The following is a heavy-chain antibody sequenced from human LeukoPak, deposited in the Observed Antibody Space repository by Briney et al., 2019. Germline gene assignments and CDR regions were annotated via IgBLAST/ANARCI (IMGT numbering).Heavy chain of an antibody. CDR3: ARTHCGGDCYSPFDN. V-gene: IGHV1-2*02. CDR2: FNPNSGGT. Sequence: ASVKVSCKASGYTFTDYHMHWVRQAPGRGPEWMGWFNPNSGGTNYAQKFQGRVTMTRDTSISTAYMELSRLRSDDTAVYYCARTHCGGDCYSPFDNWGQGTLVTVSS. D-gene: IGHD2-21*02. CDR1: GYTFTDYH. J-gene: IGHJ4*02.